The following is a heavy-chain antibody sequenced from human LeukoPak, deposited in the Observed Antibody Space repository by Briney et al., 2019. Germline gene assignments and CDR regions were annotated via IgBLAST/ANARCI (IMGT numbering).Heavy chain of an antibody. CDR1: GYTFTSYG. CDR3: ARAPLIVVVPAAKMDV. CDR2: ISAYNGNT. J-gene: IGHJ6*04. V-gene: IGHV1-18*01. Sequence: ASVKVSFKASGYTFTSYGISWVRQAPGQGLEWMGWISAYNGNTNYAQKLQGRVTMTTDTSTSTAYMELRSLRSDDTAVYYCARAPLIVVVPAAKMDVWGKGTTVTVSS. D-gene: IGHD2-2*01.